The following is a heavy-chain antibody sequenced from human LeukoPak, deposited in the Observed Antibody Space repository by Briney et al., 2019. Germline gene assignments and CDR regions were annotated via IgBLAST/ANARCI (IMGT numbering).Heavy chain of an antibody. Sequence: ASVKVSCNASGYTFTNYALNWVRQAPGQGLEWMGWISAYNGNTNYAQKLQGRVTMTTDTSTSTAYMELRSLRSDDTAVYYCARDYYDSSGYFDVSLFFSGLYYYYYMDVWGKGTTVTVSS. CDR3: ARDYYDSSGYFDVSLFFSGLYYYYYMDV. CDR1: GYTFTNYA. D-gene: IGHD3-22*01. CDR2: ISAYNGNT. V-gene: IGHV1-18*01. J-gene: IGHJ6*03.